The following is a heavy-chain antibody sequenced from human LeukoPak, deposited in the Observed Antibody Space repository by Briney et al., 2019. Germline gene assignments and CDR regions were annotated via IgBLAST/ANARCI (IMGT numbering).Heavy chain of an antibody. Sequence: PGGSLRLSCAASGFTFSSYAMSWVRRAPGKGLEWVSAISGSGGSTYYADSVKGRFTISRDNSKNTLYLQMNSLRAEDTAVYYCAKDFRSGSYYTDYWGQGTLVTVSS. CDR3: AKDFRSGSYYTDY. V-gene: IGHV3-23*01. J-gene: IGHJ4*02. CDR1: GFTFSSYA. CDR2: ISGSGGST. D-gene: IGHD1-26*01.